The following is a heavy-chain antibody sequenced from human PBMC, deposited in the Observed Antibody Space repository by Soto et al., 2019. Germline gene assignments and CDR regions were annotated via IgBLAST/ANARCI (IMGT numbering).Heavy chain of an antibody. CDR2: IIPIFGTA. J-gene: IGHJ4*02. CDR1: GGTFSSYA. V-gene: IGHV1-69*13. Sequence: ALVKVSCKASGGTFSSYAISWVRQAPGQGLEWMGGIIPIFGTANYAQKFQGRVTITADESTSTAYMELSSLRSEDTAVYYCARQASGEPLMGNDYWGQGTLVTVSS. CDR3: ARQASGEPLMGNDY. D-gene: IGHD3-10*01.